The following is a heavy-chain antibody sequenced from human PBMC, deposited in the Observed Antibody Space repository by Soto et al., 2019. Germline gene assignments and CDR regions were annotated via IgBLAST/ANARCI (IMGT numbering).Heavy chain of an antibody. V-gene: IGHV1-69*13. Sequence: SLKVSCKTSRATFSSSAISLVRLTPRQRLESMGGIIPMIGTANYEQKFQGRVTITEDESTSTAYMELSSLRSEDTGVYYCERSRANYYDIRGYYYSNFDDWVHGNLVTV. CDR1: RATFSSSA. D-gene: IGHD3-22*01. CDR3: ERSRANYYDIRGYYYSNFDD. J-gene: IGHJ4*01. CDR2: IIPMIGTA.